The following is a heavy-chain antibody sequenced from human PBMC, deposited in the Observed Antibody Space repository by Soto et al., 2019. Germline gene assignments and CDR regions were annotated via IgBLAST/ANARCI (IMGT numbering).Heavy chain of an antibody. CDR2: MHRNGNST. Sequence: EVQRGETGGGVVRPGGSLRLACVVYGFSLDEYGMSWVRQAPGKGPEWGAGMHRNGNSTGYADSVKGRFTITRDDAKNSLYVQMNSMRAEETAFYYWARDHRWGYEYGDYGDSWGHGTLVTVSS. V-gene: IGHV3-20*04. D-gene: IGHD4-17*01. J-gene: IGHJ5*01. CDR1: GFSLDEYG. CDR3: ARDHRWGYEYGDYGDS.